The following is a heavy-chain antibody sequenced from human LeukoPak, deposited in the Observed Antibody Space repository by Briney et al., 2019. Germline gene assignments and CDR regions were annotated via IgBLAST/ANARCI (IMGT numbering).Heavy chain of an antibody. V-gene: IGHV4-59*01. CDR1: GGSFSGFY. CDR2: IYYSGST. D-gene: IGHD1-1*01. CDR3: ARATTGTTNWSDP. J-gene: IGHJ5*02. Sequence: PSETLSLTCAVYGGSFSGFYGSGIRQPPGTGLEWIGYIYYSGSTNYNPSLKSRVTISVDTSNNQYSLKLSSVTAADTAVYYCARATTGTTNWSDPWGQGTLVTVSS.